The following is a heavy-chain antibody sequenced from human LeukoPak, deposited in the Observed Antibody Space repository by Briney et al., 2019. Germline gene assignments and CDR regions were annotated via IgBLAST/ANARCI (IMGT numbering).Heavy chain of an antibody. Sequence: VGSLRLSCAAPGFIFDNYAIHWVRQAPGKGLEWVSLISGDGGSTFYADSVRGRFTISRDNTRKSLSLQMSSLRSEDTALYYCARESETSGWYDYWGQGTLVTVSS. CDR2: ISGDGGST. V-gene: IGHV3-43*02. D-gene: IGHD6-19*01. J-gene: IGHJ4*02. CDR3: ARESETSGWYDY. CDR1: GFIFDNYA.